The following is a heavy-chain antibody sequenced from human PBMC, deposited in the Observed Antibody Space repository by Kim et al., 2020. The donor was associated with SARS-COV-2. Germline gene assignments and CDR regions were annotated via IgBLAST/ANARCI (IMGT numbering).Heavy chain of an antibody. CDR2: IYHSGST. V-gene: IGHV4-38-2*02. CDR3: VRDDLPEAHKYYYYGMDV. J-gene: IGHJ6*02. Sequence: SETLSLTCTVSGYSIRSGYYWGWIRQPPGKGLEWIGSIYHSGSTYYNPPLKSRVTISVDTSKNQFSLKLKSVTAADTAVYYCVRDDLPEAHKYYYYGMDVWGQGTTVTVSS. D-gene: IGHD2-21*02. CDR1: GYSIRSGYY.